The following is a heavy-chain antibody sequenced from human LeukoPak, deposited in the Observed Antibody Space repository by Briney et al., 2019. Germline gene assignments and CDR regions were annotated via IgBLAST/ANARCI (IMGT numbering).Heavy chain of an antibody. CDR1: GFTLSSYW. J-gene: IGHJ4*02. D-gene: IGHD1-14*01. CDR2: IKSDGSST. CDR3: ARKDNLDY. V-gene: IGHV3-74*01. Sequence: GGSLRLSCAASGFTLSSYWMHWVRQVPGKGLVWVSRIKSDGSSTSYADSVKGRFTISRDNAKNTLYLQMNSLRVEDTAVYYCARKDNLDYWGQGTLVTVSS.